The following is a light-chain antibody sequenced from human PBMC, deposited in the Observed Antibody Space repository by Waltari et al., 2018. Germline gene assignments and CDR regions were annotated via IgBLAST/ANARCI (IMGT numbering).Light chain of an antibody. CDR1: QGISNH. CDR3: LQYNLYPRT. CDR2: DAS. J-gene: IGKJ4*01. Sequence: DIQLTQSPSSLSASVGDTVTITCRAIQGISNHLAWFQHKPGKAPKSLIYDASILQPGVPSKFSGSGSGTDFTLTISRLQPEDFATYYCLQYNLYPRTFGGGTKVEIK. V-gene: IGKV1-16*02.